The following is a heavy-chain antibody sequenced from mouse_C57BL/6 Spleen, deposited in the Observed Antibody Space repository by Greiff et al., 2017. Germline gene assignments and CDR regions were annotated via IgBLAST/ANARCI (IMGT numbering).Heavy chain of an antibody. Sequence: QVQLQQSGAELVKPGASVKVSCKASGYTFTSYWMHWVKQRPGQGLEWIGRIHPSDSDTNYNQTIKGKATLTVDKSSCTANMQLSSLTSEDSAVYYCAPFTTVALDYWGQGTTLTVSS. CDR1: GYTFTSYW. J-gene: IGHJ2*01. CDR3: APFTTVALDY. D-gene: IGHD1-1*01. V-gene: IGHV1-74*01. CDR2: IHPSDSDT.